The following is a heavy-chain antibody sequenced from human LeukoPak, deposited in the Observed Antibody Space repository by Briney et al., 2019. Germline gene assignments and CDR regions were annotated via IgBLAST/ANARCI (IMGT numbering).Heavy chain of an antibody. D-gene: IGHD3-10*01. CDR2: IYYSGST. Sequence: SETLSLTCTVSGGSISSYYWSWIRQPPGKGLEWIGYIYYSGSTNYNPSLKSRVTISVDTSKNQFSLKLSSVTAADTAVYYCARGGEYFDYWGQGTLVTVSS. J-gene: IGHJ4*02. CDR1: GGSISSYY. V-gene: IGHV4-59*01. CDR3: ARGGEYFDY.